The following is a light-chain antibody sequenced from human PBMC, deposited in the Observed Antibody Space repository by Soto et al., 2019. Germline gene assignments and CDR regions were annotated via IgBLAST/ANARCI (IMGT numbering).Light chain of an antibody. CDR1: QSVSSSD. CDR3: QQRHMWPIT. V-gene: IGKV3D-20*02. CDR2: DAY. Sequence: EIVLTQSPDTLSLSPGERATLSCRASQSVSSSDLAWYQQKPGQAPRLLIYDAYNRATGIPPRFSGSGSGTDFTLTISSLEPEDSAVYYCQQRHMWPITFGQGTRLEIK. J-gene: IGKJ5*01.